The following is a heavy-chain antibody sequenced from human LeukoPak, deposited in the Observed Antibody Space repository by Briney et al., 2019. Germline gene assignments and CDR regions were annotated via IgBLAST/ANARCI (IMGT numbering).Heavy chain of an antibody. CDR2: INPESGST. CDR1: GYTFTGYY. D-gene: IGHD1-26*01. CDR3: ARLPVIVGAWSPIDY. V-gene: IGHV1-2*02. Sequence: ASVKVSCKASGYTFTGYYMHWVRQAPGQGLEWMGWINPESGSTNYAQKFQGRVTMTRDTSISTAYMELTSLRSDDTAVYYCARLPVIVGAWSPIDYWGQGTRVTVSS. J-gene: IGHJ4*02.